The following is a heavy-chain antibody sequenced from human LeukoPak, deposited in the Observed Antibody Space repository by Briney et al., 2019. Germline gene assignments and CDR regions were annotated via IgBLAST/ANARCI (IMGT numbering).Heavy chain of an antibody. J-gene: IGHJ4*02. D-gene: IGHD4-17*01. V-gene: IGHV1-69*06. CDR3: ARENPAGDPFDY. Sequence: GSSVKVSCKASGGTFSSYAISRVRQAPGQGLEWMGGIIPIFGTANYAQKFQGRVTITADKSTSTAYMELSSLRSEDTAVYYCARENPAGDPFDYWGQGTLVTVSS. CDR1: GGTFSSYA. CDR2: IIPIFGTA.